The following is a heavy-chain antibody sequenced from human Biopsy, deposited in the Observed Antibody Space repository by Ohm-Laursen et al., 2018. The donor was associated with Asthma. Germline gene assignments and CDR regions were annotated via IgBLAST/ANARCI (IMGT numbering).Heavy chain of an antibody. D-gene: IGHD2-8*02. CDR2: ISGRGDNT. Sequence: SLRLSCAASGFTFSSHAMSWVRQAPGKGLEWVSGISGRGDNTYYVDSVKGRFTISSDNSKNTLFLQINSLRAEDTDVYYCARGKSIKGPGGALYFSSYGMNVWGQGNTATVSS. J-gene: IGHJ6*02. CDR3: ARGKSIKGPGGALYFSSYGMNV. V-gene: IGHV3-23*01. CDR1: GFTFSSHA.